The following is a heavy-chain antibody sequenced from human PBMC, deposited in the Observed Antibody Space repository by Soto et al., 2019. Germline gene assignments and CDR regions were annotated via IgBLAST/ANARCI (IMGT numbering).Heavy chain of an antibody. Sequence: QSAGSLRLSCAASGFTFSNYDMHWVRHTPGKGLEWVSAIDIAGATYYPDSVKGRFTISREKAKNSLYLQMNSLRADDSAVYYCARAARWLQSRYFDLWGRGTLVTVS. CDR3: ARAARWLQSRYFDL. J-gene: IGHJ2*01. CDR2: IDIAGAT. CDR1: GFTFSNYD. D-gene: IGHD5-12*01. V-gene: IGHV3-13*01.